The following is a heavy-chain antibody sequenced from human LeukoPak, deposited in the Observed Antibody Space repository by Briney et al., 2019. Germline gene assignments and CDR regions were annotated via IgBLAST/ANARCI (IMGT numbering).Heavy chain of an antibody. CDR2: IIGSGGDT. J-gene: IGHJ4*02. D-gene: IGHD6-13*01. Sequence: GGSLRLSCAASGFTFSSYAMSWVRQAPGKWLESVSTIIGSGGDTYYADSVKGRFTISRDTSKNTLYLQMNSLRAEDTAVYYCAKAWAAAGTFDSWGQGTLVTVSS. V-gene: IGHV3-23*01. CDR3: AKAWAAAGTFDS. CDR1: GFTFSSYA.